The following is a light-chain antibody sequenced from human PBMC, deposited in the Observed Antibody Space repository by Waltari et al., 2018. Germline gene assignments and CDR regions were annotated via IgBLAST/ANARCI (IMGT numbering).Light chain of an antibody. CDR3: CSYAGTPRVV. V-gene: IGLV2-23*02. J-gene: IGLJ2*01. CDR1: NNDIGNYNL. Sequence: QSALTQPASVSGSPGQSITISCTGTNNDIGNYNLVSGYQQHPGKAPKVIIFEVNKRPSGVSKRFSGSKSGNTASLTVSGLHPEDEADYYCCSYAGTPRVVFGGGTKLTVL. CDR2: EVN.